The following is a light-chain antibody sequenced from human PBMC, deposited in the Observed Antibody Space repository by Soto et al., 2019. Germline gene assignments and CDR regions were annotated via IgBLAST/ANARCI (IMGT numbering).Light chain of an antibody. CDR2: QAS. CDR1: QTSSSW. J-gene: IGKJ1*01. Sequence: IQMTQSPSTLSGAVGDRVTINCRASQTSSSWLAWYQQNPGKAPKLQIYQASTLKSGVPSRFSGSGSGTEFTLTISSLQPEDFANYYCQNYNSYSEAFGQGTQVELK. CDR3: QNYNSYSEA. V-gene: IGKV1-5*03.